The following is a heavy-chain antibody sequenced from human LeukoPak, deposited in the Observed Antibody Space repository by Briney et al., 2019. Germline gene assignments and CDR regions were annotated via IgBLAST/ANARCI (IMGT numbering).Heavy chain of an antibody. J-gene: IGHJ4*02. Sequence: GGTLRLSCAASGFIFRSYGMSWVRQAPGKGLEWVSGISGSGGSIYYADSVKGRFTISRDNSKNTLYLQMSSLRAEDTAVYYCARVSPYSSGWYYWGQGTLVTVSS. CDR1: GFIFRSYG. D-gene: IGHD6-19*01. CDR2: ISGSGGSI. V-gene: IGHV3-23*01. CDR3: ARVSPYSSGWYY.